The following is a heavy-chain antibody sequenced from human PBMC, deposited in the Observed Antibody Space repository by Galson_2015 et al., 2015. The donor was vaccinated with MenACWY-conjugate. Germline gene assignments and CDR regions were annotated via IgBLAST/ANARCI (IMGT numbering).Heavy chain of an antibody. CDR2: ISYDGSNK. V-gene: IGHV3-30*04. J-gene: IGHJ4*02. CDR1: GFTFSSYA. D-gene: IGHD2-15*01. Sequence: SLRLSCAASGFTFSSYAMHWVRQAPGKGLEWVAAISYDGSNKYYADSVKGRFTISRDNSKNTLYLQMNSLRAEDTAVYYCARGGGYCGGDSCYGIDYWGQGTLVTVSS. CDR3: ARGGGYCGGDSCYGIDY.